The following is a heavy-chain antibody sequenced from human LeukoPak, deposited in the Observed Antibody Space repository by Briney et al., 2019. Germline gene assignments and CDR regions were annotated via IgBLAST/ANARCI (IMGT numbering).Heavy chain of an antibody. Sequence: SETLSLTCTVSGGSISSGDYYWSWIRQPPGKGLEWIGYIYYSGSTYYNPSLKSRVTISVDTSKNQFSLKLSSVTAADTAVYYCARDSGYFVIFAYRGQGTLVTVSS. CDR1: GGSISSGDYY. V-gene: IGHV4-30-4*01. CDR3: ARDSGYFVIFAY. J-gene: IGHJ4*02. CDR2: IYYSGST. D-gene: IGHD3-9*01.